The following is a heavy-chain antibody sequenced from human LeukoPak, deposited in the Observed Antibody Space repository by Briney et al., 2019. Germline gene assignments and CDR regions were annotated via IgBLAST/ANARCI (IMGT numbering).Heavy chain of an antibody. Sequence: SETLSLTCTVSGGSVSSGSYYWRWIRQPPGKGLEWIGYMYYSGSTNYNPSLKSRVTISVDTSKNQFSLKLSSVTAADTAVYYCARDCGGDCYPKYYFDYWGQGTLVTVSS. CDR2: MYYSGST. V-gene: IGHV4-61*01. CDR1: GGSVSSGSYY. CDR3: ARDCGGDCYPKYYFDY. D-gene: IGHD2-21*02. J-gene: IGHJ4*02.